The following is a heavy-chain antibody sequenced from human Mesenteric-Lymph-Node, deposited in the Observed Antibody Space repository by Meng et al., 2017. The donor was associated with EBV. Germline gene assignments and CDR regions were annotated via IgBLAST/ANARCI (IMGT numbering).Heavy chain of an antibody. J-gene: IGHJ4*02. CDR2: ISGYNGNT. D-gene: IGHD3-16*01. Sequence: QVQLVRSAGEVKKPGASVKVACKATGYTFTTYGLSWVRQAPGQGLEWMGWISGYNGNTNYAQRFQGRVTMTTDTSTSTAYMELRSLRSDDTAVYYCARDGGAGGDKGYWGQGTLVTVSS. V-gene: IGHV1-18*01. CDR1: GYTFTTYG. CDR3: ARDGGAGGDKGY.